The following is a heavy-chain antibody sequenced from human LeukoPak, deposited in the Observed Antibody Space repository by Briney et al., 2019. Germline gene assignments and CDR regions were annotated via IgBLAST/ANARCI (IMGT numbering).Heavy chain of an antibody. J-gene: IGHJ4*02. D-gene: IGHD2-15*01. CDR3: ARDSGYYHNDY. V-gene: IGHV3-74*01. Sequence: PGGSLRLSCAASGFTFSRYWMHWVRQGPGSGLVWVSRCNTDGSDTSYAHSVKGRFTISRDNAKNTLYLQMNSLRVEDTAVYYCARDSGYYHNDYWGQGALVTVSS. CDR1: GFTFSRYW. CDR2: CNTDGSDT.